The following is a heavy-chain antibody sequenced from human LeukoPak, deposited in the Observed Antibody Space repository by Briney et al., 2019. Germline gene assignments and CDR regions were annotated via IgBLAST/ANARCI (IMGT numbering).Heavy chain of an antibody. CDR3: ANTGAGTSSYFYYYMDV. J-gene: IGHJ6*03. CDR1: GFTFSSYG. V-gene: IGHV3-30*02. D-gene: IGHD2-2*01. Sequence: GGSLRLSCAASGFTFSSYGMHWVRQAPGKGPEWVAFIRYDGSNKYYADSVKGRFTISRDNSKNTLYLQMNSLRAEDTAVYYCANTGAGTSSYFYYYMDVWGKGTTVTVSS. CDR2: IRYDGSNK.